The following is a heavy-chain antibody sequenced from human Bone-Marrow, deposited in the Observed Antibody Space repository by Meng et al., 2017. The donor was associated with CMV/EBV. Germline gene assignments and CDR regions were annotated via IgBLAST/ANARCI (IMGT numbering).Heavy chain of an antibody. CDR2: ISGSGGST. CDR3: AKDFAIFGVVIIGVDY. Sequence: GESLKISCAASGFTFSSYAMSWVRQAPGKGLEWVSAISGSGGSTYYADSVKGRFTISRDNSKNTLYLQMNSLRAEDTAVYYCAKDFAIFGVVIIGVDYWGQGTLVTVSS. CDR1: GFTFSSYA. J-gene: IGHJ4*02. V-gene: IGHV3-23*01. D-gene: IGHD3-3*01.